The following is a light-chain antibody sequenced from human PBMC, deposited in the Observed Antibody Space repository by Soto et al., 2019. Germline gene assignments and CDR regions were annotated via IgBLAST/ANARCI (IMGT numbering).Light chain of an antibody. J-gene: IGLJ1*01. V-gene: IGLV2-23*01. CDR1: SSDVGSYNL. Sequence: QSALTQPASVSGSPGQSITISCTGTSSDVGSYNLVSWYQQHPGKAPKLMIYEGTKRPSGVSNRFSGSKSANTASLTISGLQTEDEADYYCFSYAGTNTFVFGTGTKVTVL. CDR2: EGT. CDR3: FSYAGTNTFV.